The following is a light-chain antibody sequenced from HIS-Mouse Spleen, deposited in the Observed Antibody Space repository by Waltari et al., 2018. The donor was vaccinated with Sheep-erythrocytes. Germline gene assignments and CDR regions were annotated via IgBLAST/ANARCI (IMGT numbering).Light chain of an antibody. CDR3: QQRGNRYT. V-gene: IGKV3-11*01. CDR2: DAS. Sequence: EIVWTQSPATLSLAPGERATLSCRASQSISSYLAWYQQKPGQAPRLLIYDASNMATGIPARFSGSGSGTDFTLTISSLEPEDFAVYYCQQRGNRYTFGQGTKVEIK. CDR1: QSISSY. J-gene: IGKJ2*01.